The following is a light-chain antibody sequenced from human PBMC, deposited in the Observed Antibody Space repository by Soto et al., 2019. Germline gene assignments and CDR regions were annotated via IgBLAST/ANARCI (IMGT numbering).Light chain of an antibody. CDR2: GAS. Sequence: EIVLTQSPGTLSLSPGERPTLSCRASQTVSSDSLAWYQHQPGQPPRRLIYGASTRATGIPDRFSAFGSGTDFTLTISRLEPEDFAVYYCQQYITSPYTFGQGTRLEIK. CDR3: QQYITSPYT. J-gene: IGKJ2*01. CDR1: QTVSSDS. V-gene: IGKV3-20*01.